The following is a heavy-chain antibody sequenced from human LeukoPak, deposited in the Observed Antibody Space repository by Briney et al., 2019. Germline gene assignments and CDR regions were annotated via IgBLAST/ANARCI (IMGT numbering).Heavy chain of an antibody. V-gene: IGHV4-4*02. J-gene: IGHJ4*02. CDR2: IYHSGNS. Sequence: SETLSLTCTVSGGSISSNNWWSWVRQPPGKGLEWIGEIYHSGNSNYNPSLKSRVTISVDKSKNQFSLKLTSVTAADTAVYYCARDVGARLPGYWGQGTLVTVSS. D-gene: IGHD6-6*01. CDR3: ARDVGARLPGY. CDR1: GGSISSNNW.